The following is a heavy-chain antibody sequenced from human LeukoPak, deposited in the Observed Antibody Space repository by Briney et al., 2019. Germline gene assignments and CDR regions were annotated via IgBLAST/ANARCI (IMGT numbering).Heavy chain of an antibody. D-gene: IGHD3-10*01. CDR1: GFTFSSYF. J-gene: IGHJ4*02. CDR3: ARTSGDY. CDR2: IRSSSSHM. V-gene: IGHV3-21*01. Sequence: PGGSLRLSCAASGFTFSSYFMNWVRQAPGKGLEWVSSIRSSSSHMYYADSVKGRFTISRDNAKNSLYLQMNSLRAEDTAVYYCARTSGDYWGQGTLVTVSS.